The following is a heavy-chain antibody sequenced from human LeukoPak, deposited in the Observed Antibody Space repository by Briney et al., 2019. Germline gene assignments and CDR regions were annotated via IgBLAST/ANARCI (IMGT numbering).Heavy chain of an antibody. CDR3: AGRGSGSYFDY. J-gene: IGHJ4*02. Sequence: GGSLRLSCAAPGFTFNTYGMNWVRQAPGKGLEWVSAISGSGGSTYYADSVEGRFTISRDNSKNTLYLQMHSLRAEDTAVYYCAGRGSGSYFDYWGQGTLVTVSS. V-gene: IGHV3-23*01. CDR1: GFTFNTYG. D-gene: IGHD3-10*01. CDR2: ISGSGGST.